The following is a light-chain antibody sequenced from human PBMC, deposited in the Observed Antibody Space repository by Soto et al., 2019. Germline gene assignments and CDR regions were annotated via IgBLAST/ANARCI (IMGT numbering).Light chain of an antibody. CDR3: QQYNSYWT. J-gene: IGKJ1*01. CDR1: QSINSW. CDR2: DAS. Sequence: DIPMTQSPSTLSASVGDSVTITCRASQSINSWLAWYQQKPGKAPKLLIYDASSLESGVPSRFSGSGSGTEFTLTISSLQPHDFATYYCQQYNSYWTFGQGTKVEIK. V-gene: IGKV1-5*01.